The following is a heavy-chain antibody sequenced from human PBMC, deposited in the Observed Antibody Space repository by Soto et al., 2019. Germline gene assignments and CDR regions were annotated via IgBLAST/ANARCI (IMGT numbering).Heavy chain of an antibody. D-gene: IGHD3-3*01. CDR2: ISTSESIV. CDR1: GFTFSGYE. V-gene: IGHV3-48*03. Sequence: GGSLRLSCAASGFTFSGYEMNWVRQAPGKGLEWVSYISTSESIVSYADSVRGRFTISRDNAQNSLILQMNSLRAEDTAVYYCARETLTLSGVDRCNGYYGLVVWGQGTTVTVSS. J-gene: IGHJ6*02. CDR3: ARETLTLSGVDRCNGYYGLVV.